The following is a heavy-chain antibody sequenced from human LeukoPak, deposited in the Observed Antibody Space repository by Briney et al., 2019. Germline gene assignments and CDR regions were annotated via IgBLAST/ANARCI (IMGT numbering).Heavy chain of an antibody. CDR2: IYYSGST. D-gene: IGHD1-26*01. CDR1: GGSISSGSYY. J-gene: IGHJ4*02. Sequence: TLSLTCSVSGGSISSGSYYWSWIRQPPGKRLEWIGYIYYSGSTYYNPSLKSRVTISVDTSKNQFSLKLSSVTAADTAVYYCAREEGGTKVDYWGQGTLVTVSS. V-gene: IGHV4-30-4*08. CDR3: AREEGGTKVDY.